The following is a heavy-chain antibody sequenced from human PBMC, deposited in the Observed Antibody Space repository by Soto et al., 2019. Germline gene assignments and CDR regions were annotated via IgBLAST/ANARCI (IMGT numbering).Heavy chain of an antibody. J-gene: IGHJ4*02. Sequence: QVQLVQSGAEVKKPGASVKVSCKASGYTFTSYYMHWVRQAPGQGLEWMGIINPSGGSTSYAQKFQGRVTMTRDTSTSTVYMELSSLRSEDTAVYYCARLEDPSTKHSTPGDYWGQGTLVTVSS. CDR1: GYTFTSYY. V-gene: IGHV1-46*03. CDR2: INPSGGST. D-gene: IGHD2-2*01. CDR3: ARLEDPSTKHSTPGDY.